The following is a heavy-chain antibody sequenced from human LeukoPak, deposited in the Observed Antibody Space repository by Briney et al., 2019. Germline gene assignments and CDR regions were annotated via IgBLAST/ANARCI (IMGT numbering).Heavy chain of an antibody. J-gene: IGHJ4*02. Sequence: SQTLSLTCTVSGGSISSGSFYWSWIRQYPGKGLEWIGSIYYTGSTYYNPSLKSRLTISLVTSNTQFSLKLSSVTVADTAVYYCARQHLVQPYFDSWGQGTLVTVSS. D-gene: IGHD6-13*01. V-gene: IGHV4-31*03. CDR2: IYYTGST. CDR3: ARQHLVQPYFDS. CDR1: GGSISSGSFY.